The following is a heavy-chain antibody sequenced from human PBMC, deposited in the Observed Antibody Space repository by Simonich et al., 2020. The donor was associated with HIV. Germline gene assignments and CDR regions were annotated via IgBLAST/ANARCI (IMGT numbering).Heavy chain of an antibody. V-gene: IGHV1-2*02. CDR1: GYTFTGYY. CDR3: ARGSTKHYFDY. J-gene: IGHJ4*02. CDR2: IKPNTGVT. Sequence: QVQLVQSGAAVKKPGASVKVSCKASGYTFTGYYIHWVRQAPGQGLEWLGWIKPNTGVTHYAQKFQGRVTLTRDTSISTAYMDLSSLRSDDTAVYYCARGSTKHYFDYWGQGTLVTVSS.